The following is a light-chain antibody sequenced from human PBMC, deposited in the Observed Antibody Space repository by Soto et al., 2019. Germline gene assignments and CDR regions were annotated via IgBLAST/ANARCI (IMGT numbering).Light chain of an antibody. CDR2: EVT. CDR3: SSYTSSNTLI. CDR1: GSDIGAYTY. Sequence: QSVLTQPPSASGSPGQSVTISCTGTGSDIGAYTYVSWYQHHPGTAPKLIIYEVTKRPSGVPDRFSGSKSGNTASLTVSGLQTEDEADYYCSSYTSSNTLIFGGGTQLTVL. J-gene: IGLJ2*01. V-gene: IGLV2-8*01.